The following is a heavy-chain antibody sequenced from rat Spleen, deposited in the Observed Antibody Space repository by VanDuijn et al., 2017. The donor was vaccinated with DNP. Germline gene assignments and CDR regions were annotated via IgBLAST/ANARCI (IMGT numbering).Heavy chain of an antibody. J-gene: IGHJ3*01. V-gene: IGHV5-46*01. CDR1: GFTFSDFP. D-gene: IGHD4-1*01. CDR3: ARWETGAAFAY. Sequence: EVQLVESGGDLVQPGRSLKLSCAASGFTFSDFPMAWVRQTPTKGLEWVASISPSGDSTYYRDSVKGRFTVSRDNAKNTLYLQMNSLRSEDMATYYCARWETGAAFAYWGQGTLVTVSS. CDR2: ISPSGDST.